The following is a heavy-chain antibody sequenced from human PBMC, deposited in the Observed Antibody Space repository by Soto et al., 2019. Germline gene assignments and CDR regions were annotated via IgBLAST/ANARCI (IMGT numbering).Heavy chain of an antibody. D-gene: IGHD6-19*01. CDR1: GGTFSSYA. J-gene: IGHJ6*02. V-gene: IGHV1-69*13. Sequence: SVKVSCKASGGTFSSYAISWVRQARGQGLEWMGGIIPIFGTANYAQKFQGRVTITAGESTSTAYMELSSLRSEDTAVYYCARVREEDHGYSSGFYYGMDVWGQGTTVTVSS. CDR2: IIPIFGTA. CDR3: ARVREEDHGYSSGFYYGMDV.